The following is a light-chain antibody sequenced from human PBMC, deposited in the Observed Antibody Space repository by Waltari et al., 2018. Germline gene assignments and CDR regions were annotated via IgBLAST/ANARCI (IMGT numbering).Light chain of an antibody. Sequence: QSVLTQPPSVSGAPGQRVTISCSGTKSNIEADFDVHWYQQVPGTAPKLLLHSFSNRPSGVPDRFSGFKSGASASLVITGLQAEDEAMYYCQSYDTTLSAVVFGGGTRLTV. CDR3: QSYDTTLSAVV. CDR2: SFS. J-gene: IGLJ2*01. V-gene: IGLV1-40*01. CDR1: KSNIEADFD.